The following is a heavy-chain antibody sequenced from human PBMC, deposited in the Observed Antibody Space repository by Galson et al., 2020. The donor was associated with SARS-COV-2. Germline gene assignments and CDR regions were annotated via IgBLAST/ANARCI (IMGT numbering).Heavy chain of an antibody. CDR3: AVIYHTDAFDI. V-gene: IGHV3-7*01. CDR2: INVDGTDQ. Sequence: TGGYLRLSCVVSGLRFSHYWMSWVRQAPGQGLEWVANINVDGTDQYYVDSVKGRFTFSRDNAKNSLYLQMNSLRAEDTAVYYCAVIYHTDAFDIWGKGKMVTVSS. J-gene: IGHJ3*02. CDR1: GLRFSHYW. D-gene: IGHD2-2*01.